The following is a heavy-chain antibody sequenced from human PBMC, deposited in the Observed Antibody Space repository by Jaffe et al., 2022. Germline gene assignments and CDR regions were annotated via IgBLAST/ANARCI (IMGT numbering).Heavy chain of an antibody. CDR1: GFTFSSYS. J-gene: IGHJ4*02. CDR3: ARDRGSSGWYETYYFDY. Sequence: EVQLVESGGGLVKPGGSLRLSCAASGFTFSSYSMNWVRQAPGKGLEWVSSISSSSSYIYYADSVKGRFTISRDNAKNSLYLQMNSLRAEDTAVYYCARDRGSSGWYETYYFDYWGQGTLVTVSS. CDR2: ISSSSSYI. V-gene: IGHV3-21*01. D-gene: IGHD6-19*01.